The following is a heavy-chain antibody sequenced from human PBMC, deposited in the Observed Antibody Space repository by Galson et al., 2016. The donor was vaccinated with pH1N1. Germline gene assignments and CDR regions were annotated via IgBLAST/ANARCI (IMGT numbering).Heavy chain of an antibody. CDR3: AHRRCDHNNCYYNSFDA. V-gene: IGHV2-5*02. Sequence: PALVKPTQTLTLTCSFSGFSLTNTAENVAWIRQPPGKFLEWLALIYWDDDQRYNPSLADRLTITKDTFKNQVVLTMTNMESADTGTYFCAHRRCDHNNCYYNSFDAWGQGILVTVSS. CDR1: GFSLTNTAEN. J-gene: IGHJ5*02. D-gene: IGHD3-10*01. CDR2: IYWDDDQ.